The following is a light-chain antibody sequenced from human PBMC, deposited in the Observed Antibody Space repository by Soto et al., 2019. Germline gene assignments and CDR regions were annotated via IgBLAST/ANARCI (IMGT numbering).Light chain of an antibody. CDR2: GAS. CDR1: QSVRSNF. CDR3: QHFGSSPFT. J-gene: IGKJ3*01. V-gene: IGKV3-20*01. Sequence: EIVLTQSPGTLSLSPGERATLSCRASQSVRSNFLAWYQQRPGQAPRLLVYGASSRAPGIPDRFSGSGSGTDLTLTITRVEPEEFAVYYCQHFGSSPFTFGPGTRVDVK.